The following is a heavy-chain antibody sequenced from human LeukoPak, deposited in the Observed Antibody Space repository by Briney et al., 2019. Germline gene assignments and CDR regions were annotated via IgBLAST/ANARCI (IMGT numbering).Heavy chain of an antibody. Sequence: SETLSLTCTISGGSVSSVSYYWSWIRQPPGKGLEWIGYIWYSGSTDYNPSLKSRVTISVDTSKNQFSLKLSSVTAADTAVYYCARDLSVANDDHYYYGMDVWGQGTTVTVSS. D-gene: IGHD6-19*01. CDR3: ARDLSVANDDHYYYGMDV. J-gene: IGHJ6*02. CDR2: IWYSGST. CDR1: GGSVSSVSYY. V-gene: IGHV4-61*01.